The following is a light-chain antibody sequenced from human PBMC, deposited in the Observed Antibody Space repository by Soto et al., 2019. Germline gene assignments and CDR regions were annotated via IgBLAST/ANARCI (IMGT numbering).Light chain of an antibody. V-gene: IGKV2-28*01. CDR2: LGS. CDR1: QSLLHSNGYNY. Sequence: DIVMTQSPLSLPVTPGEPASISCRSSQSLLHSNGYNYLDWYLQKPGQSPQLLIYLGSNRASGVPDRFSGSGSGTDFTLKISRVEDEDVGVYYCMQALQTPLTFGGGTHVEIK. CDR3: MQALQTPLT. J-gene: IGKJ4*01.